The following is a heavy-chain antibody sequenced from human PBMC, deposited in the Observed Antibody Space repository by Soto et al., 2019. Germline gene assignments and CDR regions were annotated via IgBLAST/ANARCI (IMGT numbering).Heavy chain of an antibody. CDR2: ISSSSSYI. Sequence: EVQLVESGGGLVKPGGSLRLSCAASGFTFSSYSMNWVRQAPGKGLEWVSSISSSSSYIYYADSVKGRFTISRDNAKNTVYLEMNSLMAEDTAVYSCARDPPPYYYDSSGCWRFGSNYYGIDVWCQGTTVTVSS. D-gene: IGHD3-22*01. CDR1: GFTFSSYS. J-gene: IGHJ6*02. CDR3: ARDPPPYYYDSSGCWRFGSNYYGIDV. V-gene: IGHV3-21*01.